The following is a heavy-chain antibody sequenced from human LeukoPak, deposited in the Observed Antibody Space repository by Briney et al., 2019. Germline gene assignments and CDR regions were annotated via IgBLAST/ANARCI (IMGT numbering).Heavy chain of an antibody. J-gene: IGHJ4*02. V-gene: IGHV3-23*01. CDR1: GFTFSSYA. CDR2: ISGSGGST. D-gene: IGHD6-13*01. Sequence: GGSLRLSCAASGFTFSSYAMSWVRQAPGKGLGWASAISGSGGSTYYADSVKGRFTISRDNSKNTLYLQMNSLRAEDTAVYYCAKRGQQLVFDYWGQGTLVTVSS. CDR3: AKRGQQLVFDY.